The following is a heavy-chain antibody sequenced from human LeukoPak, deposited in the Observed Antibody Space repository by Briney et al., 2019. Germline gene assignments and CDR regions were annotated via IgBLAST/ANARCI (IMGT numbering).Heavy chain of an antibody. V-gene: IGHV4-4*07. CDR3: ARGGKATVVTM. CDR2: IYSSGST. D-gene: IGHD4-23*01. CDR1: GGSINSYY. Sequence: PSETLSLTCTVSGGSINSYYWSWIRQPAGKGLEWIGRIYSSGSTNYNPSLKSRVSMSVDTSKNPFSLKLTSVTAADTALYYCARGGKATVVTMWGQGILVTVSS. J-gene: IGHJ4*02.